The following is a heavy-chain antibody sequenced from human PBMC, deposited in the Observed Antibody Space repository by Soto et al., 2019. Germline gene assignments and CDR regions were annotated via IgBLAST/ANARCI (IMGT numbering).Heavy chain of an antibody. Sequence: TLSLTCTVSGGSISSGDYYWSWIRQPPGKGLEWIGYIYYSGSTYYNPSLKSRVTISVDTSKNQFSLKLSSVTAADTAVYYCARPRPYTYDSSGWGFDYWGQGTLVTVSS. CDR3: ARPRPYTYDSSGWGFDY. V-gene: IGHV4-30-4*01. CDR2: IYYSGST. CDR1: GGSISSGDYY. D-gene: IGHD3-22*01. J-gene: IGHJ4*02.